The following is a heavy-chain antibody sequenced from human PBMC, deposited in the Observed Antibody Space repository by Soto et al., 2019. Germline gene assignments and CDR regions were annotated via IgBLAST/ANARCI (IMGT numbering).Heavy chain of an antibody. D-gene: IGHD1-26*01. Sequence: QVQLVQSGAEVKKPGASVKVSCKVSGYTLTELSMHWVRQAPGKGLEWMGGFDPEDGETIYAQKFQGRVTMTEDTSTHTAYMELSSVRSEDTAVYYCATSADRYSGSYKVWFAPWGQGTLVVVSS. CDR3: ATSADRYSGSYKVWFAP. CDR1: GYTLTELS. J-gene: IGHJ5*02. V-gene: IGHV1-24*01. CDR2: FDPEDGET.